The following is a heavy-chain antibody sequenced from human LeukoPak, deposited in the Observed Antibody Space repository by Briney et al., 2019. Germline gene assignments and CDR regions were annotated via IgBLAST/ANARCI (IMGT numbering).Heavy chain of an antibody. V-gene: IGHV4-4*07. Sequence: PSETLSLTCTVSGGSISSYYWSWIRQPAGKGLDWIGRIYTSGSTNYNPSLTSRVTMSVDTSKNQFSLKLSSVTAADTAVYYCARVSDYYGSGSSFWWFDPWGQGTLVTVSS. CDR1: GGSISSYY. J-gene: IGHJ5*02. CDR2: IYTSGST. D-gene: IGHD3-10*01. CDR3: ARVSDYYGSGSSFWWFDP.